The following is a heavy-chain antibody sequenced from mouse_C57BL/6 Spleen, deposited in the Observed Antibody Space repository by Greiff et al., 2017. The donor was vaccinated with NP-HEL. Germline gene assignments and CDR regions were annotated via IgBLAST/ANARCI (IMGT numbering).Heavy chain of an antibody. CDR2: IDPEDGDT. V-gene: IGHV14-1*01. CDR1: GFNIKDYY. D-gene: IGHD1-1*01. Sequence: VQLKQSGAELVRPGASVKLSCTASGFNIKDYYMHWVKQRPEQGLEWIGRIDPEDGDTEYAPKFQGKATMTADTSSNTAYLQLSSLTSEDTAVYYCTTTTTVVAPFDYWGQGTTLTVSS. CDR3: TTTTTVVAPFDY. J-gene: IGHJ2*01.